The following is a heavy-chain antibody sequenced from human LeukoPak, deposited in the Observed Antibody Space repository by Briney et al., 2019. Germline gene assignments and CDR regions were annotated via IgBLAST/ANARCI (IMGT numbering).Heavy chain of an antibody. J-gene: IGHJ4*02. CDR2: IYYSGST. V-gene: IGHV4-59*12. CDR3: ARGLGWLHFPYYFDY. CDR1: GGSISSYY. Sequence: PSETLSLTCTVSGGSISSYYWSWIRQPPGKGLEWIWYIYYSGSTNYNPSLKSRVTISVDTSKNQFSLQLSSVTAADKAVYYCARGLGWLHFPYYFDYWGQGTLVTVSS. D-gene: IGHD5-24*01.